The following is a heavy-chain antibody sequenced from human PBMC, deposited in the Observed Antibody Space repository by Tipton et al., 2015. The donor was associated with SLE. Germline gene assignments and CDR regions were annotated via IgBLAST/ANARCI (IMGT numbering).Heavy chain of an antibody. CDR1: GGSISSSSYY. CDR2: IFYSGTT. D-gene: IGHD1-26*01. J-gene: IGHJ5*02. Sequence: TLSLTCTVSGGSISSSSYYWGWIRQPPGKGLEWIGSIFYSGTTYYSPSLKSRVTISVDTSKNQFSLKVSSVTAADTAVYYCARDHGGSYYGWFDPWGQGTLVTVSS. V-gene: IGHV4-39*07. CDR3: ARDHGGSYYGWFDP.